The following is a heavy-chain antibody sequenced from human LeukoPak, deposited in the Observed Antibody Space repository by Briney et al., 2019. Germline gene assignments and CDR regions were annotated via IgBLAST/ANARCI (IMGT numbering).Heavy chain of an antibody. Sequence: GGSLSLSCAASGFVFSPFWVASVRQSPGLGLGWVANMRDDGGEKFYVGSVRCRFTISRDNAKNSVYLQMNSLRVEDTGVYYCARVRTEWYIDLWGRGTLVTVSS. J-gene: IGHJ2*01. CDR2: MRDDGGEK. CDR3: ARVRTEWYIDL. CDR1: GFVFSPFW. V-gene: IGHV3-7*01. D-gene: IGHD2-8*02.